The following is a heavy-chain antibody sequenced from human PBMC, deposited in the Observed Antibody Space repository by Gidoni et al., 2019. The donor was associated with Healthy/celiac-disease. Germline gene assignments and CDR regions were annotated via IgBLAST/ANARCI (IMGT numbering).Heavy chain of an antibody. D-gene: IGHD4-4*01. CDR2: IRSKAYGGTT. V-gene: IGHV3-49*03. CDR1: GFTFGDYA. CDR3: TRFWAMTTVTLPYYFDY. Sequence: EVQLVESGGGLVQPGRSLRLSCTASGFTFGDYAMSWFRQAPGKGLEWVGFIRSKAYGGTTEYAASVKGRFTISRDDSKSIAYLQMNSLKTEDTAVYYCTRFWAMTTVTLPYYFDYWGQGTLVTVSS. J-gene: IGHJ4*02.